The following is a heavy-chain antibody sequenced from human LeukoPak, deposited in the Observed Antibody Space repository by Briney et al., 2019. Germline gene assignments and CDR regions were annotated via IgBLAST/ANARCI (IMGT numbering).Heavy chain of an antibody. CDR2: ISSTSNTI. CDR1: GFPFSSYA. J-gene: IGHJ4*02. V-gene: IGHV3-48*01. Sequence: PGGSLRLSCAASGFPFSSYAMNWVRQAPGKELEWVSHISSTSNTIYYYADSVKGRFSISRDNARNSVSLQMNSLRAEDTAVYYCARGTIFGVVHYWGQGTLVTVSS. D-gene: IGHD3-3*01. CDR3: ARGTIFGVVHY.